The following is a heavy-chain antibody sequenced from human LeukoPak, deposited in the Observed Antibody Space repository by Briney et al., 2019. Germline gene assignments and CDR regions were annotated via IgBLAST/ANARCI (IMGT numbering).Heavy chain of an antibody. CDR3: ASGEGIAAAGTGYY. CDR1: GGTFSSYA. D-gene: IGHD6-13*01. V-gene: IGHV1-69*13. J-gene: IGHJ4*02. CDR2: IIPIFGTA. Sequence: SVKVSCKASGGTFSSYAISWVRQAPGQGFEWMGGIIPIFGTANYAQKFQGRVTITADESTSTAYMELSSLRSEDTAVYYCASGEGIAAAGTGYYWGQGTLVPSPQ.